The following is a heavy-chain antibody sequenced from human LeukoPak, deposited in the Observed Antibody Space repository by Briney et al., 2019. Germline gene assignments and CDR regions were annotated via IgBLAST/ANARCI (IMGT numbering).Heavy chain of an antibody. D-gene: IGHD6-19*01. Sequence: PSETLSLTCAVYGGSFSGYYWSWIRQPPGKGLEWIGEINHGGSTNYNPSLKSRVTISVDTSKNQFSLKLSSVTAADTAVYYCARVQVAGIDYWGQGTLVTVSS. J-gene: IGHJ4*02. CDR2: INHGGST. V-gene: IGHV4-34*01. CDR1: GGSFSGYY. CDR3: ARVQVAGIDY.